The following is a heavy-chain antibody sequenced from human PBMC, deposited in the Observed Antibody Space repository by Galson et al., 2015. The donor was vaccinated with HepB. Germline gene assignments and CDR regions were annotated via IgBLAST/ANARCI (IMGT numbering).Heavy chain of an antibody. D-gene: IGHD6-19*01. CDR3: ARHGRTVAGHDAFDF. J-gene: IGHJ3*01. V-gene: IGHV5-51*01. Sequence: SGAAVKKPGESLMISCKGSGYSFTNYWIGWVRQMPGKGLEWLGTIYPGDSDTRYSQSFQGQVAFFGEKTISTAYLQWSSLKASDTAMYYCARHGRTVAGHDAFDFWGQGTMVTVSS. CDR2: IYPGDSDT. CDR1: GYSFTNYW.